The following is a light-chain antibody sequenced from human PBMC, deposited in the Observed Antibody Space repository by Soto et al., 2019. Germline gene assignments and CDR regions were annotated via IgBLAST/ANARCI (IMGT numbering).Light chain of an antibody. Sequence: DIQMTQSPSTLSGSVRDRVTITCRASQTISSWLAWYQQKPGKAPKLLIYKASTLKSGVPSMFSGSRYGTEFTFTICSLQPDDFATFFCQHYNSYSEAFGQGIKVELK. CDR3: QHYNSYSEA. CDR2: KAS. J-gene: IGKJ1*01. CDR1: QTISSW. V-gene: IGKV1-5*03.